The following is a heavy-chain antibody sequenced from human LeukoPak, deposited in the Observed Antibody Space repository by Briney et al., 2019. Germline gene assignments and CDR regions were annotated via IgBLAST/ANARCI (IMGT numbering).Heavy chain of an antibody. CDR2: ISSSRSYI. V-gene: IGHV3-21*01. Sequence: GRSLRLSCAASGFTFSSYSMNWVRQAPGKGLEWVLSISSSRSYIYYADSVKGRFTISRDNAKNSLYLQMNSLRAEDTAVYYCARDSRVVVAATPLSDYYYGMDVWGQGTTVTVSS. CDR1: GFTFSSYS. D-gene: IGHD2-15*01. J-gene: IGHJ6*02. CDR3: ARDSRVVVAATPLSDYYYGMDV.